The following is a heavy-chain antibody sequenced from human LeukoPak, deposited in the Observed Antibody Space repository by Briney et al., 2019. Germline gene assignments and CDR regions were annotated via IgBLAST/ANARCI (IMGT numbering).Heavy chain of an antibody. J-gene: IGHJ3*02. Sequence: SETLSLTCTVSGGSISSYYWSWIRQPPGKGLEWIGYIYYSGSTNYNPSLKSRVTISVDTSKNQFSLRLSSVTAADTAVYYCARRKYSYDAFDIWGQGTMVTVSS. CDR2: IYYSGST. D-gene: IGHD5-18*01. V-gene: IGHV4-59*08. CDR3: ARRKYSYDAFDI. CDR1: GGSISSYY.